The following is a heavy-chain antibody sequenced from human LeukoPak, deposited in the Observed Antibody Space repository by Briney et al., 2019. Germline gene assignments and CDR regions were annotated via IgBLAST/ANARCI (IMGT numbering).Heavy chain of an antibody. CDR1: GFTVSSNY. CDR2: IYSGGST. Sequence: PGGSLRLSCAASGFTVSSNYMSWLRQAPGKGLEWVSVIYSGGSTYYADSEKGRFTISRDNSKNTLYLQMNSLRAEDTASYYCARDSRWAYYGSGECAFDIWGQGTMVTVSS. V-gene: IGHV3-53*01. D-gene: IGHD3-10*01. J-gene: IGHJ3*02. CDR3: ARDSRWAYYGSGECAFDI.